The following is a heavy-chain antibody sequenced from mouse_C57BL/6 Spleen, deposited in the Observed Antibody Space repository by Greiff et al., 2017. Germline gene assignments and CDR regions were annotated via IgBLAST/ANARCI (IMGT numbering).Heavy chain of an antibody. J-gene: IGHJ2*01. V-gene: IGHV2-4*01. CDR2: IWSGGST. Sequence: QVQLKESGPGLVQPSQSLSITCTVSGFSLTSYGVHWVRQPPGKGLEWLGVIWSGGSTDYNAAFISRLSISKDNSKSQVFFKMNSLQADDTAIDYCAKNTANSSGLDYWGQGTTLTVSS. CDR3: AKNTANSSGLDY. CDR1: GFSLTSYG. D-gene: IGHD3-2*02.